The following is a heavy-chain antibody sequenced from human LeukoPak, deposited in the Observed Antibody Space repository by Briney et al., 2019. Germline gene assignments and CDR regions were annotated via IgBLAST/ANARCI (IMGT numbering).Heavy chain of an antibody. J-gene: IGHJ4*02. D-gene: IGHD6-13*01. CDR1: GFTFSSYA. CDR3: AKRYRSSWSSFDY. Sequence: GGSLRLSCAASGFTFSSYAMHWVRQAPGKGLEWVAVISNDGSNKYYADSVKGRFTISRDNSKNTLYLQMNSLRAEDTAVYYCAKRYRSSWSSFDYWGQGTLVTVSS. V-gene: IGHV3-30-3*02. CDR2: ISNDGSNK.